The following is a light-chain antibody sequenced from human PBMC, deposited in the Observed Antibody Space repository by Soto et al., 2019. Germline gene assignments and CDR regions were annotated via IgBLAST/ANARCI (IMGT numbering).Light chain of an antibody. J-gene: IGLJ1*01. V-gene: IGLV2-14*01. CDR3: SSYISSSTLV. CDR1: SSDVGAYNY. CDR2: EVS. Sequence: QSALTQPASVSGPPGQSITISCTGTSSDVGAYNYVSWYQQHPGKAPKLMIYEVSNRPSGVSNRFSGSKSGNTASLTICGLQAEDEADYYCSSYISSSTLVFGTGTKGTVL.